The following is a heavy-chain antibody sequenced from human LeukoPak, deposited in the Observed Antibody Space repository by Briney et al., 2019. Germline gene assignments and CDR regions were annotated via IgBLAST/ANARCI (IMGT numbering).Heavy chain of an antibody. CDR1: GFTFSSYS. CDR3: ARDPSTIFSDMDV. J-gene: IGHJ6*03. V-gene: IGHV3-21*01. CDR2: ISSSSSYI. Sequence: GGSLRLSCAASGFTFSSYSMNWVRQAPGKGLEWVSSISSSSSYIYYADSVKGRFTISRDNAKNSLYLQMNSLRAEDTAVYYCARDPSTIFSDMDVWGKGTTVTVPS. D-gene: IGHD3-3*01.